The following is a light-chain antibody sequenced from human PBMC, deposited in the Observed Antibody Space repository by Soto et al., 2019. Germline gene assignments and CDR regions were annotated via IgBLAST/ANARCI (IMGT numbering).Light chain of an antibody. V-gene: IGKV3-20*01. J-gene: IGKJ1*01. CDR3: QQYGSSRT. CDR1: QSVSSNY. CDR2: GAS. Sequence: EIVLTQSPGTLSLSPGERATLSCRASQSVSSNYLAWYQQKPGQAPRLLIYGASSRATGIPDRFSGSGSGTDFTLTISRLEPEDFAVYYCQQYGSSRTFGQGSNVDIK.